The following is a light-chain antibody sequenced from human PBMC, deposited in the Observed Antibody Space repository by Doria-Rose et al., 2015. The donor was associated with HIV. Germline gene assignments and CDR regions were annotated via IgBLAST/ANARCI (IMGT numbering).Light chain of an antibody. CDR2: EDN. Sequence: NFMLTQPHSVSESPGKTVTISCTRSSGSIASNYVQWYQQRPGSSPTTVIYEDNQRPSGVPDRFSGSIDSSSNSAPLTISGLKTEDEADYYCQSYDSSTWVFGGGTKLTFL. V-gene: IGLV6-57*01. J-gene: IGLJ3*02. CDR3: QSYDSSTWV. CDR1: SGSIASNY.